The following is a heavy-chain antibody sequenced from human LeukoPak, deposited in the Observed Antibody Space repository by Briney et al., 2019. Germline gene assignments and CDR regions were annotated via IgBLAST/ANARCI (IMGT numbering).Heavy chain of an antibody. CDR2: IIYSGST. CDR1: GVSISSFY. Sequence: SETLSLTCTVSGVSISSFYWSWIRQPPGKGLEWIGYIIYSGSTNYTPSLKTRITILVVTTKNQFFLKLSSVTAADTAVYYCAWGSYYTCLGYWGQGTLVTVSS. CDR3: AWGSYYTCLGY. V-gene: IGHV4-59*01. J-gene: IGHJ4*02. D-gene: IGHD3-10*01.